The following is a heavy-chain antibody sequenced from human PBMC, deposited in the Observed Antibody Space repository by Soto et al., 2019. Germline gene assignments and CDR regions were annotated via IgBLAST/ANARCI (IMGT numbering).Heavy chain of an antibody. V-gene: IGHV4-4*02. J-gene: IGHJ4*02. CDR1: GDSINNTYW. D-gene: IGHD3-9*01. CDR3: AKTPFRLTLGTVLHYFAS. CDR2: IYHTGGR. Sequence: PSETLSLTCFVSGDSINNTYWWSWVRQAPEKGLEWIGEIYHTGGRSYMPSLRGRITLSVDTSKNQFSLKLTSVTAADTAVYYCAKTPFRLTLGTVLHYFASWGQGTLVTVSS.